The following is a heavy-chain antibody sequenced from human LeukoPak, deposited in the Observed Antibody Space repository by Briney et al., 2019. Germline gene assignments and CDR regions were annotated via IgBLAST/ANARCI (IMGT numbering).Heavy chain of an antibody. CDR2: IYYRGNT. J-gene: IGHJ4*02. CDR3: VRDRDGFYYFDY. CDR1: GGSISYY. V-gene: IGHV4-59*03. Sequence: SETLSLTCTVSGGSISYYWNRIRQPPGKGLEWIGYIYYRGNTNYNPSLKSRLTISVDTSKNQFSLKLSSVTAADTAVYYCVRDRDGFYYFDYWGQGTLVTVSS. D-gene: IGHD5-24*01.